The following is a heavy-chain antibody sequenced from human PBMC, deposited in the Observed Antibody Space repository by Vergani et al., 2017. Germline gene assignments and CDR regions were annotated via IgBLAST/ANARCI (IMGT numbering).Heavy chain of an antibody. D-gene: IGHD2-2*01. J-gene: IGHJ4*02. CDR2: IYYSGST. CDR1: GGSISSYY. CDR3: ARASRYCSSTSCYRFDY. Sequence: QVQLQESGPGLVKPSETLSLTCTVSGGSISSYYWSWIRQPPGKGLEWIGYIYYSGSTNYNPSLKSRVSISVATSKNQFSLKLSSVTAADTAVYYCARASRYCSSTSCYRFDYWGQGTLVTVSS. V-gene: IGHV4-59*01.